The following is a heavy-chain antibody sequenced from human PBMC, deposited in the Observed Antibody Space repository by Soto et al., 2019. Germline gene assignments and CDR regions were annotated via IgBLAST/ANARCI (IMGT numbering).Heavy chain of an antibody. Sequence: QVQLVQSGAEVKKPGASVKVSCKASGYTFTGYYIHWVRQAPGQGLEWMGWINPNSGGTTYAQKFQGRVTMTRDTSISTAYMELSSLRSDGTALYYCARVIAAAAFYYGMDVWGQGTAVTVSS. D-gene: IGHD6-13*01. V-gene: IGHV1-2*02. CDR1: GYTFTGYY. CDR2: INPNSGGT. CDR3: ARVIAAAAFYYGMDV. J-gene: IGHJ6*02.